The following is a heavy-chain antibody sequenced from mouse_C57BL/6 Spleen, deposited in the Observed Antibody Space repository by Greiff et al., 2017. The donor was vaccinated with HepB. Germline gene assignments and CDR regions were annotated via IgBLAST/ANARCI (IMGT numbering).Heavy chain of an antibody. J-gene: IGHJ2*01. D-gene: IGHD1-1*01. Sequence: VQLQQSGAELVRPGASVKLSCKASGYTFTDYYINWVKQRPGQGLEWIARIYPGSGNTYYNEKFKGKATLTAEKSSSTAYMQLSSLTSEDSAVYFCARWDYGSSYSDYWGQGTTLTVSS. V-gene: IGHV1-76*01. CDR3: ARWDYGSSYSDY. CDR2: IYPGSGNT. CDR1: GYTFTDYY.